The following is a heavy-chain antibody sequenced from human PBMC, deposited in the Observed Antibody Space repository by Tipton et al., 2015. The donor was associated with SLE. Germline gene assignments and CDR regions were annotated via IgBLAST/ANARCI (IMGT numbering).Heavy chain of an antibody. Sequence: TLSLTCTVSDGSISSGGYYWSWIRQHPGKGLEWIGYIYYSGSTYYNPSLKSRVTISVDTSKNQFSPKLSSVTAADTAVYYCARDTAHYGSGDGAFDIWGQGTMVTVSS. J-gene: IGHJ3*02. V-gene: IGHV4-31*02. D-gene: IGHD3-10*01. CDR2: IYYSGST. CDR1: DGSISSGGYY. CDR3: ARDTAHYGSGDGAFDI.